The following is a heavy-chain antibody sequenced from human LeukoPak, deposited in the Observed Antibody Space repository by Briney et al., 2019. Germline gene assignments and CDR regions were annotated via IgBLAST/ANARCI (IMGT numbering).Heavy chain of an antibody. D-gene: IGHD6-19*01. J-gene: IGHJ4*02. V-gene: IGHV3-21*01. Sequence: PGGSLRLSCAASGFIVSSYSMNWVRQAPGKWLEWVSSMSSSSSYIYYADSLKGRLTISRDNAKNSVYLQMNSLRAEDRAVYYCAREDGQWLVHDYWGQGTLVSVSS. CDR3: AREDGQWLVHDY. CDR1: GFIVSSYS. CDR2: MSSSSSYI.